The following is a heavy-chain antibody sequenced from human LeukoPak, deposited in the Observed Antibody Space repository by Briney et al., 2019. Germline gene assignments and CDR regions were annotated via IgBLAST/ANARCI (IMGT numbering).Heavy chain of an antibody. Sequence: GGSLRLSCAASGFTFDDYAMHWVRQAPGKGLEWVSLISGDGGSTYYADSVKGRFTISRDDSKNSLYLQMNSLRTEDTALYYCAKDHVAAAVSGMDVWGQGTTVTVSS. V-gene: IGHV3-43*02. CDR1: GFTFDDYA. D-gene: IGHD6-13*01. CDR2: ISGDGGST. J-gene: IGHJ6*02. CDR3: AKDHVAAAVSGMDV.